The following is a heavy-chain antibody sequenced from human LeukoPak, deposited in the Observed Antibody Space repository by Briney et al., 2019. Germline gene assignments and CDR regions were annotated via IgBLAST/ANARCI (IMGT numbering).Heavy chain of an antibody. D-gene: IGHD3-10*01. CDR1: NYSISTDYY. V-gene: IGHV4-38-2*02. J-gene: IGHJ4*02. CDR3: ARAWGITMVRGVIISYYFDY. CDR2: MYHSGST. Sequence: SETLSLTCSVSNYSISTDYYWGWIRQPPGKGLEWIGTMYHSGSTYYNPSLKSRVPISVDTSKNQFSLKLSSVTAADTAVYYCARAWGITMVRGVIISYYFDYWGQGTLVTVSS.